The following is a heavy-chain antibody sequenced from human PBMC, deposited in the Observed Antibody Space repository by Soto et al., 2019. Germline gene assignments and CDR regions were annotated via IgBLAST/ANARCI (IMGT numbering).Heavy chain of an antibody. D-gene: IGHD3-22*01. J-gene: IGHJ4*02. Sequence: ASVKVSCKASGYIFTRHGMNWVRQAPGQRLEWMGWIDVGNGHTKYSKNLQGRVSITRDTSASTAYMGLSSLRSEDTAVYYCARDRNYDSSGYYNYWGQGTLVTVSS. CDR3: ARDRNYDSSGYYNY. V-gene: IGHV1-3*01. CDR1: GYIFTRHG. CDR2: IDVGNGHT.